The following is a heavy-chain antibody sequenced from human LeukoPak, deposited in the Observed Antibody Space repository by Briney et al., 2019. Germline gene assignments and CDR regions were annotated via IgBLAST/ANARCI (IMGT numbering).Heavy chain of an antibody. D-gene: IGHD3-10*01. CDR2: IKQDGSEK. CDR3: ARFRLWFGELFDY. V-gene: IGHV3-7*01. Sequence: GGTLRLSCAASGFTFSAYGMTWVRQAPGKGLEWVANIKQDGSEKYYVDSVKGRFTISRDNAKNSLYLQMNSLRAEDTAVYYCARFRLWFGELFDYWGQGTLVTVSS. J-gene: IGHJ4*02. CDR1: GFTFSAYG.